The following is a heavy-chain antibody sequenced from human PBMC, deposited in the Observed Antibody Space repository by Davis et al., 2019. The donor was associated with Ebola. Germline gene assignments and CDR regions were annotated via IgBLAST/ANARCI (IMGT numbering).Heavy chain of an antibody. CDR1: GFTFSDYW. J-gene: IGHJ6*02. Sequence: GESLKISCAASGFTFSDYWMHWVRQAPGKGLEWVSRINFEGYNTDYADSVKGRFSISRDNSKNTVSLQMNSLRGEDTAVYFCAKSRVKIRYFDYDGMDVWGQGTTVTVS. V-gene: IGHV3-74*01. D-gene: IGHD3-9*01. CDR3: AKSRVKIRYFDYDGMDV. CDR2: INFEGYNT.